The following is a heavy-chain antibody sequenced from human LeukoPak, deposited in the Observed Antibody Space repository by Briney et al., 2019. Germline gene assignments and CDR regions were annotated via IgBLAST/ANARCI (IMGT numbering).Heavy chain of an antibody. D-gene: IGHD3-9*01. Sequence: ASVKLSCKASGYTFTSYGISWVRQAPGQGLEWMGWISAYNGNTNYAQKLQGRVTMTTDTSTSTAYMELRSLRSDDTAVYYCARDHGYYDILTGYHSRAWFDPWGQGTLVTVSS. CDR1: GYTFTSYG. CDR2: ISAYNGNT. CDR3: ARDHGYYDILTGYHSRAWFDP. V-gene: IGHV1-18*01. J-gene: IGHJ5*02.